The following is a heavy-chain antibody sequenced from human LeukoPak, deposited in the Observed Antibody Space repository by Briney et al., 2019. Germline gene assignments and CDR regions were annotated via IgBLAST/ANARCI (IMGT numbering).Heavy chain of an antibody. V-gene: IGHV3-23*01. D-gene: IGHD3-22*01. CDR2: ISGSGGST. Sequence: GGSLRLSCAASGFIFSSYAMSWVRQAPGKGLEWVSAISGSGGSTYYADSVKGRFTISRDNSRNTLYLQMNSLRAEDTAVYYCAKRTKDYYDSSGYYIYYYMDVWGKGTTVTISS. CDR1: GFIFSSYA. J-gene: IGHJ6*03. CDR3: AKRTKDYYDSSGYYIYYYMDV.